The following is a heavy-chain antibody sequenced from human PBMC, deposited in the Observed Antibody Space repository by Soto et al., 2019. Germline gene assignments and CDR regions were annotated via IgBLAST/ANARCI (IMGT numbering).Heavy chain of an antibody. D-gene: IGHD5-12*01. CDR3: ARDAMATTQAPFDY. V-gene: IGHV3-33*01. Sequence: PGGSLRLSCAASGFTFSSYGMHWVRQAPGKGLEWVAVIWYDGSNKYYADSVKGRFTISRDNSKNTLYLQMNSLRAEDTAVYYCARDAMATTQAPFDYWGQGTLVTVSS. CDR1: GFTFSSYG. CDR2: IWYDGSNK. J-gene: IGHJ4*02.